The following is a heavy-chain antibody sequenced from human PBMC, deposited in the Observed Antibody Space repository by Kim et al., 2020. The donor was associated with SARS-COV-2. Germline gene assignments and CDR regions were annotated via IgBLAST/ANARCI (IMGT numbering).Heavy chain of an antibody. D-gene: IGHD4-17*01. CDR3: AITVTTDGSDAFDI. V-gene: IGHV3-23*01. Sequence: ACSVKGRFTLSRDNSKNTLYLQMNSLRAEDTAVYYCAITVTTDGSDAFDIWGQGTMVTVSS. J-gene: IGHJ3*02.